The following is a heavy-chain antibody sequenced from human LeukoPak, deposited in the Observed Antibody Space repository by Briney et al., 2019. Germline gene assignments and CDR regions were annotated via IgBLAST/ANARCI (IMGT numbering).Heavy chain of an antibody. CDR2: TYYRSKWYN. CDR3: ARVLGNYYDSSGYYGMDV. D-gene: IGHD3-22*01. J-gene: IGHJ6*02. Sequence: SQTLSLTYAISGDSVSSNSAAWNWIRQSPSRGLEWLGRTYYRSKWYNDYAVSVKSRITINPDTSKNQFSLQLNSVTPEDTAVYYCARVLGNYYDSSGYYGMDVWGQGTTVTVSS. V-gene: IGHV6-1*01. CDR1: GDSVSSNSAA.